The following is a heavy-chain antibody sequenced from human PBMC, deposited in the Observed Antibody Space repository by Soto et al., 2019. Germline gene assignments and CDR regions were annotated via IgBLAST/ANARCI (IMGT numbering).Heavy chain of an antibody. CDR2: INHRGTT. J-gene: IGHJ5*02. CDR1: GGSLSDYY. Sequence: SETLSLTCAVYGGSLSDYYWNWLRQPPGKGLEWIGEINHRGTTSYNPSLKSRVDISVDTAMTQFSLKLRSVTAADTAIYYCARYQWNPGLFDPWGPGTQVPVSS. D-gene: IGHD1-20*01. CDR3: ARYQWNPGLFDP. V-gene: IGHV4-34*01.